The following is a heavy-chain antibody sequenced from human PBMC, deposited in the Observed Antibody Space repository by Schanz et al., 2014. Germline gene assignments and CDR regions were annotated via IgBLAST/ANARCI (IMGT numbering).Heavy chain of an antibody. V-gene: IGHV3-33*08. CDR1: GFTLSSYG. Sequence: VQLVESGGGLVQPGGSLRLSCTASGFTLSSYGMHWVRQAPGKGLEWVAFINSDGTKRFYADSVKSRFTISRDNSRNTLYLQMNSLRAGDAAVYYCARGLIAAAGGAFDYWGQGTLVAVSA. CDR2: INSDGTKR. CDR3: ARGLIAAAGGAFDY. J-gene: IGHJ4*02. D-gene: IGHD6-13*01.